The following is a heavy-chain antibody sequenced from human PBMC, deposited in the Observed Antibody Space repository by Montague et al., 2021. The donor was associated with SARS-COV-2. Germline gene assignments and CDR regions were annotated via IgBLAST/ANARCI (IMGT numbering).Heavy chain of an antibody. CDR1: GGSISSSSYY. D-gene: IGHD6-13*01. V-gene: IGHV4-39*01. CDR3: ARKEMKYSSIWSTGGNWVDP. Sequence: SETLSLTCTVFGGSISSSSYYWGWIRQPPGKGLEWIGSTYYSGSTYYNPSLKSRVTISVDTSKNQFSLKLSSVTAADTAVYYCARKEMKYSSIWSTGGNWVDPWGQGTLVTVSS. J-gene: IGHJ5*02. CDR2: TYYSGST.